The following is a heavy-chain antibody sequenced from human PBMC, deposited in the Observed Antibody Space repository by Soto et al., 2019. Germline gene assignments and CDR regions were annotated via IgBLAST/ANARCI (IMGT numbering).Heavy chain of an antibody. J-gene: IGHJ4*02. CDR1: GGSFSGYY. V-gene: IGHV4-34*01. CDR2: INHSGST. Sequence: SETLSLTCAVYGGSFSGYYWSWIRQPPGKGLEWIGEINHSGSTNYNPSLKSRVTISVDTSKNQFSLKLSSVTAADTAVYYCARRETGDQKRDYFDYWGQGTLVTVSS. D-gene: IGHD7-27*01. CDR3: ARRETGDQKRDYFDY.